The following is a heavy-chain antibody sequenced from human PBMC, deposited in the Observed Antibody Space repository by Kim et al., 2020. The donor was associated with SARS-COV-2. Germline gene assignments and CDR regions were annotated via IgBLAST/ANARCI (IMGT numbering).Heavy chain of an antibody. CDR1: GGSVSSGPYY. CDR3: ARSKVTYAWYWADN. CDR2: ICNSGDT. Sequence: SETLSLTCTVSGGSVSSGPYYWNWIRQAPGMGLEWIGYICNSGDTNYNPSRKSRVTISVDTSKNQFALKLSSSTPAATAVYFCARSKVTYAWYWADNCGQGALVSVSS. V-gene: IGHV4-61*01. J-gene: IGHJ4*02. D-gene: IGHD2-2*01.